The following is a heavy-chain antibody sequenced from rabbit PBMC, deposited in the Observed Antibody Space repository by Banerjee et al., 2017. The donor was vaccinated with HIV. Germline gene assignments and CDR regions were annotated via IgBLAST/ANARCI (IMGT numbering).Heavy chain of an antibody. Sequence: QSLEESGGDLVKPGASLTLTCTASGFSFSSSYYMCWVRQAPGKGLEWIGYIDPVFGSTYYASWVNGRFTISSHNAQNTLYLQLNSLTAADTATYFCARGYGAIRLDLWGPGTLVTVS. D-gene: IGHD2-1*01. J-gene: IGHJ3*01. CDR2: IDPVFGST. CDR1: GFSFSSSYY. V-gene: IGHV1S40*01. CDR3: ARGYGAIRLDL.